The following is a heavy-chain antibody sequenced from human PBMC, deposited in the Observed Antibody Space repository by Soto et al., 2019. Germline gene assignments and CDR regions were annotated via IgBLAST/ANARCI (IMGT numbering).Heavy chain of an antibody. CDR1: VFIFRDFY. CDR2: ISSSSSST. V-gene: IGHV3-11*06. D-gene: IGHD3-3*01. J-gene: IGHJ6*02. Sequence: PGGSLRLSCAASVFIFRDFYMSLIRQVPGKGLEWLSKISSSSSSTDYADSVKGRFTISRDNAKNSLYLQMSSLRAEDTAVYYCARDTGGGSIFGGHYGMDVWGQGTTVTVSS. CDR3: ARDTGGGSIFGGHYGMDV.